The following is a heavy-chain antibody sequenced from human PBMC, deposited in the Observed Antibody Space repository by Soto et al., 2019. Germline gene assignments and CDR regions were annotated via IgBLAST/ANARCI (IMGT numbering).Heavy chain of an antibody. CDR1: GDSVSSNSAA. D-gene: IGHD3-10*01. V-gene: IGHV6-1*01. Sequence: SQTLSLTCAISGDSVSSNSAAWNWIRQSPSRGLEWLGRTYYKSKWNNDYALSVKSRITINPDTSKNQFSLHLYSVTPEDTAVNYCTEFIWFRGMDVGGKGPPVPVP. CDR2: TYYKSKWNN. J-gene: IGHJ6*04. CDR3: TEFIWFRGMDV.